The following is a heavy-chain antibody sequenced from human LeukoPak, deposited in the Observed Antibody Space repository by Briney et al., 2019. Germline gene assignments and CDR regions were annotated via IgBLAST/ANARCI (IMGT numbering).Heavy chain of an antibody. CDR2: INTKSKAI. V-gene: IGHV3-48*01. CDR3: VRDQDWAFDY. J-gene: IGHJ4*02. D-gene: IGHD3-9*01. CDR1: GFTFSSYT. Sequence: PGGSLRLSCAASGFTFSSYTMNWIRQAPGKGLEWISFINTKSKAIYYADSVKGRFTISRDNARNLLHLQMNGLRAEDTALYFCVRDQDWAFDYWGQGTLVTVSS.